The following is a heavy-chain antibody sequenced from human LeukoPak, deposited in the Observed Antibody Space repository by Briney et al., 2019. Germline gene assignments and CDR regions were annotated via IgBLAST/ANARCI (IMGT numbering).Heavy chain of an antibody. CDR3: AKDGVYSSSWYDFDY. J-gene: IGHJ4*02. V-gene: IGHV3-23*01. CDR1: GLTFSSYA. D-gene: IGHD6-13*01. Sequence: GGSLRLSCAASGLTFSSYAMSWVRQAPGKGLEWVSAISGSGGSTYYADSVKGRFTISRDNSKNTLYLQMNSLRAEDTAVYYCAKDGVYSSSWYDFDYWGQGTLVTVSS. CDR2: ISGSGGST.